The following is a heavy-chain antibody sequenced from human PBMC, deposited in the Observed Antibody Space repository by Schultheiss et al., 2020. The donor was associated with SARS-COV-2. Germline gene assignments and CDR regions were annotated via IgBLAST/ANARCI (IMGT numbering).Heavy chain of an antibody. V-gene: IGHV4-59*12. Sequence: SETLSLTCTVSGGSISSYYWSWIRQPPGKGLEWIGEINHSGSTNYNPSLKSRVTISVDTSKNQFSLKLSSVTAADTAVYYCAREGTEGIDYWGQGTLVTVSS. CDR1: GGSISSYY. D-gene: IGHD1-1*01. J-gene: IGHJ4*02. CDR2: INHSGST. CDR3: AREGTEGIDY.